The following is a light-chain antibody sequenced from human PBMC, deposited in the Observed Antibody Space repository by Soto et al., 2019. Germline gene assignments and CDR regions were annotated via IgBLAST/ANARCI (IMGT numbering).Light chain of an antibody. Sequence: EILMTQSPATLSVSPGERATLSCRASQSVSSNLAWYQQKPGQAPRLLIYGTSTRATGIPARFSGSGSGTEFTLTISSLQSEDFAVYYCQQYNYWPPYTFGQGTKVEIK. CDR1: QSVSSN. CDR2: GTS. V-gene: IGKV3-15*01. CDR3: QQYNYWPPYT. J-gene: IGKJ2*01.